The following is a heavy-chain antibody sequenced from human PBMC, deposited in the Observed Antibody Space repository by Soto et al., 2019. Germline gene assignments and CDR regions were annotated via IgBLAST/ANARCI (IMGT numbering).Heavy chain of an antibody. J-gene: IGHJ4*02. D-gene: IGHD3-22*01. CDR3: ARAAYYYESSGYYPGDY. CDR2: INAGNGNT. CDR1: GYSFTSYA. Sequence: ASVKVSCKASGYSFTSYARHWVRQAPGQRLEWMGWINAGNGNTKYSQKFQGRVTFTRDTSASTVYMEVSSLRSEDTAVYYCARAAYYYESSGYYPGDYWGQGTLVTVSS. V-gene: IGHV1-3*01.